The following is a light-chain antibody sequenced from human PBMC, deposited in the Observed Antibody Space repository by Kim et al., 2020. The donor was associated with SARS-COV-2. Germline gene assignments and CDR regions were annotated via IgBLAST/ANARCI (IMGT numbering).Light chain of an antibody. CDR2: SND. CDR3: AVWDDSLNGPV. V-gene: IGLV1-44*01. CDR1: SSNIAIHP. J-gene: IGLJ3*02. Sequence: QSVLTQPPSASGTPGQRVTVSCSGTSSNIAIHPVNWYQQLPGTAPKRLIYSNDQRPSGVPDRFSGSKSGTSASLAISGLQSEDEADYYCAVWDDSLNGPVFGGGTQLTVL.